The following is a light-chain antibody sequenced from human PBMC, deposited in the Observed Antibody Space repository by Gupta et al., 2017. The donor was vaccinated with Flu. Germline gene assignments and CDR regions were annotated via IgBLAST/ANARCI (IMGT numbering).Light chain of an antibody. CDR3: QQRSSWPPGT. CDR2: DAS. J-gene: IGKJ1*01. CDR1: QSVNIY. Sequence: IVLPQSPATLSLSPGDRAILSCRASQSVNIYFAWYQQQPGQPPRILMFDASKRDAGIPDRFGGSGCGKDLTLTISTREQEDFAVYYCQQRSSWPPGTFGQGTKVEI. V-gene: IGKV3-11*01.